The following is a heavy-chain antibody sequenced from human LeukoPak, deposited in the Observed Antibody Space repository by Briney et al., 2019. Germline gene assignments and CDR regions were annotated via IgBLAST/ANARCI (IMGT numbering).Heavy chain of an antibody. CDR3: AKCSGGSCCYYGMDV. CDR2: ISYDGSNK. D-gene: IGHD2-15*01. Sequence: GGSLRLSCAASGFTFSSYGMHWVRQAPGKGLEWVAVISYDGSNKYYADSVKGRFTISRDNSKNTLYLQMNSLRAEDTAVYYCAKCSGGSCCYYGMDVWGQGTTVTVSS. CDR1: GFTFSSYG. V-gene: IGHV3-30*18. J-gene: IGHJ6*02.